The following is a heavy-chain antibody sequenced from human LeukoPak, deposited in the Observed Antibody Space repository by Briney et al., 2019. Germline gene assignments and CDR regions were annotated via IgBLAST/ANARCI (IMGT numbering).Heavy chain of an antibody. Sequence: SQTLSLTCTVSAGSSGSGGYYWSWIRQHPGKGLEWIGNIYYSESTYYNPSLKTRITMSIDTSKSKLSLNLSSVTAADTAVYYCTRAYDGDFWSGYFDYWGQGTLVTVSS. D-gene: IGHD3-3*01. CDR3: TRAYDGDFWSGYFDY. J-gene: IGHJ4*02. CDR2: IYYSEST. CDR1: AGSSGSGGYY. V-gene: IGHV4-31*03.